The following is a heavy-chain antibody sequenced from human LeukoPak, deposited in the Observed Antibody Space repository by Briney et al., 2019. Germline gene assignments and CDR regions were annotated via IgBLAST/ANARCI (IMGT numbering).Heavy chain of an antibody. D-gene: IGHD5-18*01. CDR3: ARVDTAMVTDY. CDR2: IYYSGST. V-gene: IGHV4-39*01. Sequence: SETLSLTCTVSGGSISSSSYYWGWIRQPPGKGLEWIGSIYYSGSTYYNPSLKSRVTISVDTSKNQFSLKLSSVTAADTAVYYCARVDTAMVTDYWGQGTLVTVSS. CDR1: GGSISSSSYY. J-gene: IGHJ4*02.